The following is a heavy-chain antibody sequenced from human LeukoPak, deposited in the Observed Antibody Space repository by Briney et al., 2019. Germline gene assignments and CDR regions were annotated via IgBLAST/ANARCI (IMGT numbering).Heavy chain of an antibody. V-gene: IGHV1-69*06. D-gene: IGHD6-19*01. CDR1: GFIFTSSA. CDR2: IIPIFGTA. J-gene: IGHJ4*02. Sequence: SVKVSCKASGFIFTSSAMQWVRQARGQRLEWMGGIIPIFGTANYAQRFQGRVTITADKSTSTAYMELSSLRSEDTAVYYCARAVESSGWYYFDYWGQGTLVTVSS. CDR3: ARAVESSGWYYFDY.